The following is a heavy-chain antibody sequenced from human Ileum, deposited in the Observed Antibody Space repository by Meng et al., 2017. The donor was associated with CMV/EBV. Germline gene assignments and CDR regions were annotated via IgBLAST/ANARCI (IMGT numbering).Heavy chain of an antibody. CDR2: ISSSSSTI. D-gene: IGHD2-15*01. Sequence: GESLKISCAASGFTFSSYSMNWVRQAPGKGLEWVSYISSSSSTIYYADSVKGRFTISRDNAKNSLYQQMNSLRAEDTAVYYCAREVAGSGMDVWGQGTTVTVSS. CDR3: AREVAGSGMDV. CDR1: GFTFSSYS. J-gene: IGHJ6*02. V-gene: IGHV3-48*04.